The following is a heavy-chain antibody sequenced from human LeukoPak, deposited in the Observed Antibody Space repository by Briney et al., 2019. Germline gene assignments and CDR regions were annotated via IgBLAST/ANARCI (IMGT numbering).Heavy chain of an antibody. Sequence: SETLSLTCAVYGGSFSGYYWSWIRQPPGKGLEWIGEINHSGSTNYNPSLKSRVTISVDTSKNQFSLKLSSVTAADTAVYYCARHRSKRWLQMGDFDYWGQGTLVTVSS. V-gene: IGHV4-34*01. CDR2: INHSGST. D-gene: IGHD5-24*01. J-gene: IGHJ4*02. CDR3: ARHRSKRWLQMGDFDY. CDR1: GGSFSGYY.